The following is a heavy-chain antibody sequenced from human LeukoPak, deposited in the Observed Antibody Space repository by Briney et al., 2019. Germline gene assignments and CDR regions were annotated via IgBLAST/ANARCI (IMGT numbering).Heavy chain of an antibody. CDR3: ARLRGYCSSSSCYGAEDY. Sequence: GGSLRLSCAASGFTFSSYSMNWVRQAPGKGLEWISSISSGSNYIYYADSVKGRFTISRDNAKNSLYLQLNSLRAEDTAVYYCARLRGYCSSSSCYGAEDYWGQGTLATVSS. CDR2: ISSGSNYI. V-gene: IGHV3-21*01. CDR1: GFTFSSYS. D-gene: IGHD2-2*01. J-gene: IGHJ4*02.